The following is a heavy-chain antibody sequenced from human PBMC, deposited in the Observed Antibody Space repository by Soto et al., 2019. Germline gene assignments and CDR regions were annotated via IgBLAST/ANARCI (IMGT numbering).Heavy chain of an antibody. V-gene: IGHV1-18*01. J-gene: IGHJ4*02. CDR1: GYTFTSYG. CDR3: ARDQAMAQFDY. Sequence: QVQLVQSGAEVKKPGASVKVSCKASGYTFTSYGISWVRQAPGQGLEWMGWISAYNGNTKYAQKLQGRVTMTTDTSTSTAQMALRRLRSHDPALFYWARDQAMAQFDYWGQGTRVTVSS. D-gene: IGHD5-18*01. CDR2: ISAYNGNT.